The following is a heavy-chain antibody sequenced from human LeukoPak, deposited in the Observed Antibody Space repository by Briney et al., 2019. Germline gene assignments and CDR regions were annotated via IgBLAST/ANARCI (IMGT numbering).Heavy chain of an antibody. V-gene: IGHV3-53*01. D-gene: IGHD4-17*01. CDR1: GLTGSHNY. CDR3: IVFGDSNH. CDR2: IHTSGDT. J-gene: IGHJ5*02. Sequence: GGSLRLSCAASGLTGSHNYVSWVRQAPGKGLEWVSAIHTSGDTCYADSVKGRFTISRDTSKNTRYLQINSLRVEDTAVYYCIVFGDSNHWGQGTLVTVSS.